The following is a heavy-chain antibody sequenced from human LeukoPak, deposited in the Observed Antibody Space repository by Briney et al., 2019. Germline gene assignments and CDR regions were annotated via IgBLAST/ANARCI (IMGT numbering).Heavy chain of an antibody. CDR3: ARGSSSYYYYYMDV. Sequence: SETLSLTCTVSGGSISSYYWSWIRQPPGKGLEWIGYMYYSGSTNYNPSTYYNPSLKSRVTISVDTSKNQFSLKLSSVTAADTAVYYCARGSSSYYYYYMDVWGKGTTVTVSS. V-gene: IGHV4-59*12. J-gene: IGHJ6*03. D-gene: IGHD6-13*01. CDR2: MYYSGST. CDR1: GGSISSYY.